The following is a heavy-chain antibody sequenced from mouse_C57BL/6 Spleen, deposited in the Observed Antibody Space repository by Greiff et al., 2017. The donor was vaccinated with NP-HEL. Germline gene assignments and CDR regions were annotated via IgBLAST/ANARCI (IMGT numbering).Heavy chain of an antibody. V-gene: IGHV5-12*01. CDR3: ARGGGDY. CDR2: ISNGGGST. J-gene: IGHJ4*01. CDR1: GFTFSDYY. Sequence: EVNVVESGGGLVQPGGSLKLSCAASGFTFSDYYMYWVRQTPEKRLEWVAYISNGGGSTYYPDTVKGRFTISRDNAKNTLYLQMSRLKSEDTAMYYCARGGGDYWGQGTSVTVSS.